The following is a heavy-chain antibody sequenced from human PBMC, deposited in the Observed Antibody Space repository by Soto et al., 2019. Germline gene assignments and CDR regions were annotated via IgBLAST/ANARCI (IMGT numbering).Heavy chain of an antibody. V-gene: IGHV1-24*01. D-gene: IGHD1-1*01. CDR2: FDPEDGET. Sequence: ASVKVSCKVSGYTLTELSMHWVRQAPGKGLEWMGGFDPEDGETIYAQKFQGRVTMTEDTSTDTAYMELSSLRSEDTAVYYCATSVRAYWNDLYCYGMDVRGQGTTDTGSS. J-gene: IGHJ6*02. CDR3: ATSVRAYWNDLYCYGMDV. CDR1: GYTLTELS.